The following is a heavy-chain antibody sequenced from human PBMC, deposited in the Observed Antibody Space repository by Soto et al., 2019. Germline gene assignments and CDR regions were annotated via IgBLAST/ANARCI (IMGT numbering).Heavy chain of an antibody. CDR3: ATDLLPKSVATCGP. V-gene: IGHV3-30*03. CDR1: GFTFDSHG. Sequence: QVQLVESGGGAVQPGRSLRLSCAAAGFTFDSHGMHWVRQAPGKGREWVAVISSDGNNKYYADSVKCRFTISRDNFNNLLYLEMSRLRAEVTAVYYCATDLLPKSVATCGPWRQGTLVTVSS. D-gene: IGHD5-12*01. J-gene: IGHJ5*02. CDR2: ISSDGNNK.